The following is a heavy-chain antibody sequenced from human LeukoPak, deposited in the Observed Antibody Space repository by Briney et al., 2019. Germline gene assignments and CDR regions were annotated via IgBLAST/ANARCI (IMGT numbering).Heavy chain of an antibody. CDR3: ARASNSGYYFHYYYYMDV. CDR1: GGSFSGYY. Sequence: SETLSLTCAVYGGSFSGYYWSWIRQPPGKGLEWIGEINHSGSTNYNPSLKSRVTISVDTSKNQFSLKLSSVTAADTAVYYCARASNSGYYFHYYYYMDVWGKGTRSPSP. J-gene: IGHJ6*03. V-gene: IGHV4-34*01. D-gene: IGHD3-22*01. CDR2: INHSGST.